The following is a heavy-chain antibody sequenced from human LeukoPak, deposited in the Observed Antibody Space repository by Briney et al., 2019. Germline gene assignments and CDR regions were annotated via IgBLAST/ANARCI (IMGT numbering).Heavy chain of an antibody. CDR1: GYTFTSYP. Sequence: GASVKVSCKASGYTFTSYPIGWVRQAPGQGLEWMGWISAYNGYTNYAQSLQGRDTMTTDTSTSTAYMELRSLRSDDTAMYYCARVGGSYEGLIDYWGQGTLVTVSS. CDR3: ARVGGSYEGLIDY. D-gene: IGHD1-26*01. CDR2: ISAYNGYT. V-gene: IGHV1-18*01. J-gene: IGHJ4*02.